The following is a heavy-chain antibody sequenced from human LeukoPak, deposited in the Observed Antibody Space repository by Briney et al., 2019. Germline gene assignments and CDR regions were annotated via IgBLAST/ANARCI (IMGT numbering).Heavy chain of an antibody. V-gene: IGHV4-59*01. CDR2: IYYSGST. Sequence: SETLSLTCTVSGGSISSYYWSWIRQPPGKGLEWIGYIYYSGSTNYNPSLKSRVTISEDTSKNQFSLKLSSVTAADTAVYYCAREATASYDILTGYEENFIDYWGQGTLVTVSS. CDR3: AREATASYDILTGYEENFIDY. J-gene: IGHJ4*02. CDR1: GGSISSYY. D-gene: IGHD3-9*01.